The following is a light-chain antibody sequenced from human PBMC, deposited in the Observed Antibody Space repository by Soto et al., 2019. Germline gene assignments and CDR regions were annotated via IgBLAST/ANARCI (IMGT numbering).Light chain of an antibody. V-gene: IGLV4-69*01. CDR3: QSWGTGVI. CDR1: SAYSSYA. CDR2: LNSDGTH. Sequence: QSVLTQSPSASASLGASVNLTCTLNSAYSSYAVAWHQQQPEKGPRFLMRLNSDGTHTKGDGIPDRFSGSSFGAERYLTISSLQSEDGADYYCQSWGTGVIFGGGTKLTVL. J-gene: IGLJ2*01.